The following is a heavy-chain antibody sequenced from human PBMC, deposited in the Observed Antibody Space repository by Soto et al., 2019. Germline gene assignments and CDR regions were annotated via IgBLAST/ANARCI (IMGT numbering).Heavy chain of an antibody. Sequence: ASVKVSCKASGYSFTTYYMHWVRQAPGQGLEWMGIINPSGGGIHYAQEFQGRVTMTRDTSTSTVYMELSSLKSEGTAVYYCARDQQRNSLPDYWGQGTLVTVSS. CDR3: ARDQQRNSLPDY. CDR1: GYSFTTYY. J-gene: IGHJ4*02. D-gene: IGHD1-7*01. V-gene: IGHV1-46*01. CDR2: INPSGGGI.